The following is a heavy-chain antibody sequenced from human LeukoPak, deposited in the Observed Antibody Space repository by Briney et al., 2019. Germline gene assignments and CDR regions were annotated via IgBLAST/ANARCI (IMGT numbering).Heavy chain of an antibody. CDR2: ISYDGSNK. J-gene: IGHJ6*04. V-gene: IGHV3-30*18. Sequence: GRSLRLSCAASGFTFSSYGMHWVRQAPGKGLEGGAVISYDGSNKYYADSVKGRFTIYRDNSKNTLYLQMNSLRAEDTAVYYCAKGSEKDYYYYGMDVWGKGTTVTVSS. CDR1: GFTFSSYG. CDR3: AKGSEKDYYYYGMDV.